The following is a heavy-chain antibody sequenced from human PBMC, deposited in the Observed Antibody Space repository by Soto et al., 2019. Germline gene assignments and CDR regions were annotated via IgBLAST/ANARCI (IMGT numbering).Heavy chain of an antibody. Sequence: QVQLQESGPGLVKPSQTLSLTCTVSGGSISSGGYYWSWIRQHPGKGLEWIGYIYYSGSTYYNPSLKSRVTISVDTSKSQFSLKLSSVTAADTAVYYCARDSSGYYAFDYWGQGTLVTVSS. CDR3: ARDSSGYYAFDY. V-gene: IGHV4-31*03. J-gene: IGHJ4*02. CDR2: IYYSGST. D-gene: IGHD3-22*01. CDR1: GGSISSGGYY.